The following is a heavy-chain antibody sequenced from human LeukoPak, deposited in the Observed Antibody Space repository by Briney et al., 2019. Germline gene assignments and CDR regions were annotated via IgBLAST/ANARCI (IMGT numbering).Heavy chain of an antibody. J-gene: IGHJ4*02. V-gene: IGHV3-21*01. D-gene: IGHD3-22*01. CDR1: GFTFSSYS. CDR3: ARDIGRTMIVMAAPVSLPDY. Sequence: GGSLRLSRAASGFTFSSYSMNWVRQAPGRGLEWVSSISSSSSYIYYADSVKGRFTISRDNAKNSLYLQMNSLRAEDTAVYYCARDIGRTMIVMAAPVSLPDYWGQGTLVTVSS. CDR2: ISSSSSYI.